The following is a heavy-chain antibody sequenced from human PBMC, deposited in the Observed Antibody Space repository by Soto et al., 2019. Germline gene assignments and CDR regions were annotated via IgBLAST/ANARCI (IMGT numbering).Heavy chain of an antibody. CDR1: GFTFRTFD. V-gene: IGHV3-13*01. D-gene: IGHD3-3*01. J-gene: IGHJ6*02. CDR2: IDSSGYT. CDR3: ARGVSIFHGFGV. Sequence: PGGSLRLSCAASGFTFRTFDIHWVRQSTGKGLDWVSTIDSSGYTYFPDSVKGRFTISRDFAENSLYLHLHSLGVEDTAVYFCARGVSIFHGFGVWGRGTTVTVSS.